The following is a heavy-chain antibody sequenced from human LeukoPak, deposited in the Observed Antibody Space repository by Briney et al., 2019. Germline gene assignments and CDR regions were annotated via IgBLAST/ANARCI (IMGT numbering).Heavy chain of an antibody. V-gene: IGHV3-53*01. CDR1: GFTVSNNY. CDR3: ARIYVWGSYSPYYFDY. J-gene: IGHJ4*02. D-gene: IGHD3-16*01. CDR2: IYSGGST. Sequence: GGSLRLSCAASGFTVSNNYMSWVRQAPGKGLEWVSVIYSGGSTYYADSVKGRFTISRDNSKNTLYLQMNSLRAEDTAVYYCARIYVWGSYSPYYFDYWGLGTLVTVSS.